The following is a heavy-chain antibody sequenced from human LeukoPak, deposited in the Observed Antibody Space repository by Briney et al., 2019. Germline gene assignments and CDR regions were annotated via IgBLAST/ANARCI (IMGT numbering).Heavy chain of an antibody. J-gene: IGHJ5*02. D-gene: IGHD3-22*01. V-gene: IGHV3-7*05. CDR1: RFTFSNYW. Sequence: GGSLRLSCAVSRFTFSNYWMSWVRRAPGKGLEWVANINQDGREKYYVDSVKGRFSISRDNAKNALYLQMNSLRAEDTAVYYCARKLYYYDSGGSAGYAGWFDPWGQGTLVTVSS. CDR3: ARKLYYYDSGGSAGYAGWFDP. CDR2: INQDGREK.